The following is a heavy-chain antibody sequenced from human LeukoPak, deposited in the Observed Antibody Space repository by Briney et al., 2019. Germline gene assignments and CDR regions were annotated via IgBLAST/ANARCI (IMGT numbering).Heavy chain of an antibody. J-gene: IGHJ3*02. CDR1: GFTFSSYA. Sequence: GGSLRLSCAASGFTFSSYAISWGRQAPGKGLEWVSAVSGSGGSTYYADSVKGRFTISRDNSKNTLYLQMNSLRAEDTAVYSCAKDGHYAFDIWGQGTMVTVSS. CDR2: VSGSGGST. V-gene: IGHV3-23*01. CDR3: AKDGHYAFDI.